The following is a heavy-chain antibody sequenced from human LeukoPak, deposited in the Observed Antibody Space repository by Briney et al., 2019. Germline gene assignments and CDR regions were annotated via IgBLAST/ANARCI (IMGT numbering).Heavy chain of an antibody. Sequence: PGGSLRLSCAASGLTVSSYYLIWVRQAPGKGLEWVSIIYISGNTYYADSVKGRFIISRDNSKNTLYLQMTSLRLEDTAVYYCARERRYCSCVNCYSGLDYWGQGTRVTVSS. V-gene: IGHV3-53*01. CDR1: GLTVSSYY. J-gene: IGHJ4*02. CDR2: IYISGNT. D-gene: IGHD2-15*01. CDR3: ARERRYCSCVNCYSGLDY.